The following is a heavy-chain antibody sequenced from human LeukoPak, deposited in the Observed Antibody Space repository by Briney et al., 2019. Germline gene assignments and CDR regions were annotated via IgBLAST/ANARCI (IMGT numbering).Heavy chain of an antibody. Sequence: PGGSLRLSCAASGFTFSSYAMHWVRQAPGKGLEWVAVISYDGSNKYYADSVKGRFTISRDNSKNTLYLQVNSLRAEDTAVYYCARDPRDYGDYYFDYWGQGTLVTVSS. CDR3: ARDPRDYGDYYFDY. D-gene: IGHD4-17*01. CDR2: ISYDGSNK. V-gene: IGHV3-30*01. CDR1: GFTFSSYA. J-gene: IGHJ4*02.